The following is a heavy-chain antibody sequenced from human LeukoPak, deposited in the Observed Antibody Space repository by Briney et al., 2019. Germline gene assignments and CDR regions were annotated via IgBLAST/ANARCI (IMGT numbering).Heavy chain of an antibody. J-gene: IGHJ4*02. V-gene: IGHV4-39*07. CDR2: IYYSGST. Sequence: PSETLSLTCTVSGGSISSSSYYWGWIRQPPGKGLEWIGSIYYSGSTYYNPSLKSRVTISVDTSKNQFSLKLSSVTAADTAVYYCANIEHYPDYWGQGTLVTVSS. CDR1: GGSISSSSYY. CDR3: ANIEHYPDY. D-gene: IGHD2-15*01.